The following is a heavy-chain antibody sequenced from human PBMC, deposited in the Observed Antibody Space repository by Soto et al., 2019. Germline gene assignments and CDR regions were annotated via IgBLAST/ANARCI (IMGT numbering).Heavy chain of an antibody. V-gene: IGHV4-61*01. CDR1: GGSVSSGFYY. CDR2: IYYSGTT. Sequence: QVQLQESGPGLVKPSETLSLTCTVSGGSVSSGFYYWTWIRQSSGKGPEWIGYIYYSGTTSYNPSLKSLVTMSRDTSKNLFSLELNSVTAADTAVYSCARGRYSYGHFDFWGRGTLVTVSS. CDR3: ARGRYSYGHFDF. D-gene: IGHD5-18*01. J-gene: IGHJ4*02.